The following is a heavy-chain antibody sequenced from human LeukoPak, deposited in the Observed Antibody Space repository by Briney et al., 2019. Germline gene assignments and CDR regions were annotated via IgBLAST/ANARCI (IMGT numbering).Heavy chain of an antibody. CDR2: IYHSGST. CDR3: ARDSALRASDY. Sequence: SETLSLTCTVSGYSISSGYYWGWIRQPPGKGLEWIGSIYHSGSTYYNSSLKSRVTISVDTSKNQFSLKLSSVTAADTAVYYCARDSALRASDYWGQGTLVTVSS. J-gene: IGHJ4*02. D-gene: IGHD1-26*01. CDR1: GYSISSGYY. V-gene: IGHV4-38-2*02.